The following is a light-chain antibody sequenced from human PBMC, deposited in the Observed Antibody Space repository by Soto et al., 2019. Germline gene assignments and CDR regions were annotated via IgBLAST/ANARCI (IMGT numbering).Light chain of an antibody. V-gene: IGKV3-20*01. CDR1: QSVTNNF. CDR3: QQYGTPLFT. J-gene: IGKJ3*01. Sequence: IVLTQSPGTLSLSPGERATLSCGASQSVTNNFLAWYQQKPGQAPRLLIYGASSRATGVPDRFSGSGSGPDFPLTISRLEPGDFAVYYCQQYGTPLFTFGPGTKVDIK. CDR2: GAS.